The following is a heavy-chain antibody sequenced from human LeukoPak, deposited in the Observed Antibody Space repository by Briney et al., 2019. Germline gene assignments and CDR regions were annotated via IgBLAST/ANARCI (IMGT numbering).Heavy chain of an antibody. J-gene: IGHJ6*04. CDR2: IYYSGST. CDR1: GGSISSYY. Sequence: KPSETLSLTCTVSGGSISSYYWSWIRQPPGKGLGWIGYIYYSGSTNYNPSLKSRVTISVDTSKNQFSLKLSSVTAADTAVYYCARGGAVAGTYYYYGMDVWGKGTTVTVSS. V-gene: IGHV4-59*01. D-gene: IGHD6-19*01. CDR3: ARGGAVAGTYYYYGMDV.